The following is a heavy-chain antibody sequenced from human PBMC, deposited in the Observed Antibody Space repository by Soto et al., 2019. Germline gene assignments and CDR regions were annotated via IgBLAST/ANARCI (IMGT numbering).Heavy chain of an antibody. D-gene: IGHD3-3*01. CDR1: GYSFSTYD. CDR2: ISPKNGNT. CDR3: ATSYDSGFDP. Sequence: LLPQSGAELKKPGASVKISCKASGYSFSTYDISWLRQAPGQGPEWMGRISPKNGNTNYAQNFQDRVTMTADTSSSTAYMELRGLRSDDTAKYYCATSYDSGFDPWGQGTLVTVSS. J-gene: IGHJ5*02. V-gene: IGHV1-18*04.